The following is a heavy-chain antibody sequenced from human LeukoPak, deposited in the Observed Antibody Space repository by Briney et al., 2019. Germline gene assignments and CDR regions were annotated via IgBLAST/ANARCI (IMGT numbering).Heavy chain of an antibody. J-gene: IGHJ4*02. CDR2: VRYDQSAT. CDR1: GFNFSIYG. V-gene: IGHV3-30*02. Sequence: QPGGSLRLSCAASGFNFSIYGMHWVRQAPGKGLEWVTFVRYDQSATVYADSVQGRFAISRDNSKNTVYLQMNSLRVEDTALYFCVKDQGECPGSRCYLRFLEYWGQGTLVIVSP. D-gene: IGHD3-3*01. CDR3: VKDQGECPGSRCYLRFLEY.